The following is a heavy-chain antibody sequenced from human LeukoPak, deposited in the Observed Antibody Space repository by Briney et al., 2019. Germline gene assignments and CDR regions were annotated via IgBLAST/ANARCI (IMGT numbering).Heavy chain of an antibody. CDR2: IIPIFGTA. CDR1: GGTFSSYA. D-gene: IGHD4-23*01. V-gene: IGHV1-69*13. Sequence: GASVKVSCKASGGTFSSYAISWVRQAPGQGLEWMGGIIPIFGTANYAQKFQGRVTITADESTSTAYMELSSLRSEDTAVYYCARRLPFFGGNSAWFDPWGQGTLDTVSS. J-gene: IGHJ5*02. CDR3: ARRLPFFGGNSAWFDP.